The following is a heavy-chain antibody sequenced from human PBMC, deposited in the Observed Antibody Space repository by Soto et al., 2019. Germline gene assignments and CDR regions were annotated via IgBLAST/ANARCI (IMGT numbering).Heavy chain of an antibody. CDR1: GGTFSSYA. Sequence: SVKVSFKASGGTFSSYAISWLRQAPGQGLEWMGGIIPIFGTANYAQKFQGRVTITADKSTSTAYMELSSLRSEDTAVYYCARVLGYYDSSGYYEYFDYWGQGTLVTVSS. V-gene: IGHV1-69*06. CDR3: ARVLGYYDSSGYYEYFDY. CDR2: IIPIFGTA. D-gene: IGHD3-22*01. J-gene: IGHJ4*02.